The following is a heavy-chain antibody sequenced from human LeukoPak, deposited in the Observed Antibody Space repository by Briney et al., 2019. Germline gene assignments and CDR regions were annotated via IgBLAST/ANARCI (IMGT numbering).Heavy chain of an antibody. J-gene: IGHJ4*02. CDR3: AKDLARGCSSTSCYTYYFDY. Sequence: PGGSLRLSCAASGFTFSSYAMSWVRQAPGKGLEWVSAISGSGGSTYYADSVKGRFTISRDNTKNTLYLQMNSLRAEDTAVYYCAKDLARGCSSTSCYTYYFDYWGQGTLVTVSS. CDR2: ISGSGGST. D-gene: IGHD2-2*02. CDR1: GFTFSSYA. V-gene: IGHV3-23*01.